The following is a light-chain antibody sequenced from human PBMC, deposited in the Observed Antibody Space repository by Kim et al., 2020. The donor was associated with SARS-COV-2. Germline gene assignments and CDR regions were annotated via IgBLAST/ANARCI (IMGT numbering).Light chain of an antibody. Sequence: VYPGQSATLTCSASQLARNNLAAYRQNPGQAPRLLIYGASTRATGIPARFSGSGSGTEFTLTISSLNSEDFAVYYCQQYYNWPSFGQGKRLEIK. CDR1: QLARNN. CDR3: QQYYNWPS. V-gene: IGKV3-15*01. J-gene: IGKJ5*01. CDR2: GAS.